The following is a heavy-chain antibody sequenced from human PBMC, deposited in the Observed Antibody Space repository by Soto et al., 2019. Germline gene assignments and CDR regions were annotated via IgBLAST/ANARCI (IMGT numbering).Heavy chain of an antibody. CDR2: ISGSGGST. V-gene: IGHV3-23*01. CDR3: AKSEKGYYYDSSGSAPPSTWFDP. D-gene: IGHD3-22*01. CDR1: GFTFSSYA. J-gene: IGHJ5*02. Sequence: PGGSLRLSCAASGFTFSSYAMSWVRQAPGKGLEWVSAISGSGGSTYYADSVKGRFTISRDNSKNTLYLQMNSLRAEDTAVYYCAKSEKGYYYDSSGSAPPSTWFDPWGQGTLVTLSS.